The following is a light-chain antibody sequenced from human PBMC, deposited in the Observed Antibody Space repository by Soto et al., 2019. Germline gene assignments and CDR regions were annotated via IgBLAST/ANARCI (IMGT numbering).Light chain of an antibody. CDR1: QSISNR. CDR2: DAS. V-gene: IGKV1-5*01. Sequence: MYMSASTLSAQIGARVALTCRASQSISNRSAWNQQKPGKAPKVLIYDASSLESGVPSRFSGSGSGTEFILTISSLQPDDFASYCCQHYGGMWTFGQVTIVDVK. J-gene: IGKJ1*01. CDR3: QHYGGMWT.